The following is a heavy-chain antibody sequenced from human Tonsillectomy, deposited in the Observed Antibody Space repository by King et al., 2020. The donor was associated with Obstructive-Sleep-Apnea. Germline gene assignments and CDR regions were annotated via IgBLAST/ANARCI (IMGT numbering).Heavy chain of an antibody. CDR2: MYYSGNT. V-gene: IGHV4-59*08. CDR1: GGSISNYY. Sequence: QLQESGPGLVKPSETLSLTCTVSGGSISNYYWSWIRQPPGKGLEWIGYMYYSGNTNFNPSLKSRVTISADTSKIQFSLRLSSVTAADTAVYYCARHRGVEDYGGYGDYFDYWGQRTLVTVSS. J-gene: IGHJ4*02. CDR3: ARHRGVEDYGGYGDYFDY. D-gene: IGHD5-12*01.